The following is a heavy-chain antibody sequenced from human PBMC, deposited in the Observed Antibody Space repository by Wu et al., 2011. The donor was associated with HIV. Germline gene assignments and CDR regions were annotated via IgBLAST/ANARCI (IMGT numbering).Heavy chain of an antibody. CDR3: ARLGRGVGYLDY. V-gene: IGHV5-51*03. CDR1: GYSFTNYW. Sequence: VQLVQSGAEMRKPGESLKISCKASGYSFTNYWIGWVRQMPGKGLEWMGVIYPDDSDTRYSPSFQGQVTISADKSISTAYLQWSSLEASDTAMYYCARLGRGVGYLDYWGQGTLVTVSS. J-gene: IGHJ4*02. CDR2: IYPDDSDT. D-gene: IGHD3-10*01.